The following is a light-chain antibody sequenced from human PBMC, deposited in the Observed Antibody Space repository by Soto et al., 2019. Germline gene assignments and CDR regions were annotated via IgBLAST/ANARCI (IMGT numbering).Light chain of an antibody. CDR3: QQSYNSFT. J-gene: IGKJ3*01. CDR1: QSISNY. CDR2: ATS. V-gene: IGKV1-39*01. Sequence: DIPMTQSPSSLSASVGDRVTITCRASQSISNYLNWYQQKPGKAPKVLIYATSSLQSGVPSRFSGSGSGTDFTLTISSLQPEDFATYYCQQSYNSFTFGPGTKVDIK.